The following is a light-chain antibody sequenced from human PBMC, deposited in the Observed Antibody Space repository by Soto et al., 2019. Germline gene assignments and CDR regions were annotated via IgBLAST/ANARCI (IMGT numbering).Light chain of an antibody. Sequence: DIQMTHSPSSLSASVGDRVTITCRASQSVSNHLNWYQQKPGKAPKLLIYASSSLQSGVPSRFSGSGSGTDFTLTISSLQPEDFATYYCQQSHSNIQELTFGGGTKVEIK. CDR2: ASS. CDR3: QQSHSNIQELT. J-gene: IGKJ4*01. V-gene: IGKV1-39*01. CDR1: QSVSNH.